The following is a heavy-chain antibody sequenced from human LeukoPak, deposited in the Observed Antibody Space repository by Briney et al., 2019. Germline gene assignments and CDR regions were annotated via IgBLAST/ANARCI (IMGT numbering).Heavy chain of an antibody. D-gene: IGHD4-23*01. CDR3: ARVPRMDYGGSRPFDY. J-gene: IGHJ4*02. Sequence: PSETLSLTCAVSGGSISSSNWWSWVRQPPGKGLEWIGEIYHSGSTNYNPSLKSRVTISVDKSKNQFSLKLSSVTAADTAVYYCARVPRMDYGGSRPFDYWGQGTLVIVSS. V-gene: IGHV4-4*02. CDR1: GGSISSSNW. CDR2: IYHSGST.